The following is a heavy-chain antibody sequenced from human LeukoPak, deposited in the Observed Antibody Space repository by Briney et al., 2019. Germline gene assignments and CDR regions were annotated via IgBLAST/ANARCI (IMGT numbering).Heavy chain of an antibody. CDR3: ARGIRPSPRAFDI. CDR2: IYHSGST. CDR1: SGSITSGAYS. Sequence: PSQTLSLTCAVSSGSITSGAYSWNWIRQPPGKGLEWIGYIYHSGSTYYNPSLKSRVTISIDRSKNQFSLKLSSVTAADTAVYYCARGIRPSPRAFDIWGQGTMVTVSS. D-gene: IGHD3-3*02. J-gene: IGHJ3*02. V-gene: IGHV4-30-2*01.